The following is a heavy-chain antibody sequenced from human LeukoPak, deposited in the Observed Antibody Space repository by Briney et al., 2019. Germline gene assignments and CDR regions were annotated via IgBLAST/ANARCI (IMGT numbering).Heavy chain of an antibody. CDR3: ARGNYGGINFDY. D-gene: IGHD4-23*01. CDR2: IYRSGST. CDR1: GGSISSGDYS. J-gene: IGHJ4*02. Sequence: PSQTLSLTCAVSGGSISSGDYSWSWIRQPPGKGLEWIGYIYRSGSTYYNPSLKSRVTISVDRSMNQFSLNLSSVTAADTAVYYCARGNYGGINFDYWGQGTLVTVSS. V-gene: IGHV4-30-2*01.